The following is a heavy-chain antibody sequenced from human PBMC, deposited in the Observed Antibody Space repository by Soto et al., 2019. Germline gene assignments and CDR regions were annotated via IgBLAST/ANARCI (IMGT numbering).Heavy chain of an antibody. CDR1: GDSVSSRSAV. CDR3: AYFAGYDNDWRGWFDP. J-gene: IGHJ5*02. D-gene: IGHD3-9*01. V-gene: IGHV6-1*01. CDR2: TYYRSKWYS. Sequence: TLSLTCAISGDSVSSRSAVWNWIRQSPSRGLEWLGRTYYRSKWYSDYAVSVRSRITVNADTAKNQFSLQLSSVTAEDTAIYYCAYFAGYDNDWRGWFDPWGQGTLVTVSS.